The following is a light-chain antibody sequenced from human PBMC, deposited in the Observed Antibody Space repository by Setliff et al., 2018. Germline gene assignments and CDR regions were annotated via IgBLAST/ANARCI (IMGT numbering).Light chain of an antibody. V-gene: IGLV2-11*01. CDR3: CSYTGSSYV. J-gene: IGLJ1*01. Sequence: QSVLTQPRSVSGSPGRSVTISCTGTSSDVGAYNYVSWYQQHPGKVPKLMIYDVRKRPSGVPDRFSGSKSGNTASLTISGLQAEDEADYYCCSYTGSSYVFGSGTKVTVL. CDR2: DVR. CDR1: SSDVGAYNY.